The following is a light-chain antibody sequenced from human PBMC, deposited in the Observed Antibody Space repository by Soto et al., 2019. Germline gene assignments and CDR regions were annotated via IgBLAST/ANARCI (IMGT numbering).Light chain of an antibody. V-gene: IGLV7-46*01. CDR3: LLSSNDVRI. CDR2: DAF. J-gene: IGLJ2*01. Sequence: QAVVTQEPSLTVSPGGTVTLTCGSNTGAVTSGHYPYWFHQKPGHAPKTLIYDAFHKHSWTPARFSGTLLGGKAALTLSGAQPDDEADYYCLLSSNDVRIFGGGTKLTVL. CDR1: TGAVTSGHY.